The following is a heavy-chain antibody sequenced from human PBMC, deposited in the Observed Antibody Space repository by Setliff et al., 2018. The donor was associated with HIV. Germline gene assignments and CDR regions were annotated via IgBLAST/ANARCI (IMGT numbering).Heavy chain of an antibody. J-gene: IGHJ4*02. CDR2: ISPNNGYT. CDR3: AIDVIGGWLRPMPDF. V-gene: IGHV1-18*01. D-gene: IGHD5-12*01. CDR1: GYTFSNYG. Sequence: ASVKVSCKASGYTFSNYGISWVRQAPGQGLEWVGWISPNNGYTKYVEKFHDRVIMATDTSTSTAYMELSSLRSEDTAVYYCAIDVIGGWLRPMPDFWGPGTLVTVSS.